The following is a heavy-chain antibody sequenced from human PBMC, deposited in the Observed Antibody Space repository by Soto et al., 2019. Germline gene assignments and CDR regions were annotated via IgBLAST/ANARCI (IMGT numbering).Heavy chain of an antibody. Sequence: SETLSLTCTVSGGSISSYYWSWIRQPPGKGLEWIGYIYYSGSTNYNPSLKGRVTISVDTSKNQFSLKLSSVTAADTAVYYCARESGVTYGMDVWGQGTTVTVSS. CDR3: ARESGVTYGMDV. J-gene: IGHJ6*02. D-gene: IGHD2-8*01. V-gene: IGHV4-59*01. CDR2: IYYSGST. CDR1: GGSISSYY.